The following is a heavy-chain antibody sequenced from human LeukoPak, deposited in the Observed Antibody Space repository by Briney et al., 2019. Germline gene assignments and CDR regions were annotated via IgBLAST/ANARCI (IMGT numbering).Heavy chain of an antibody. V-gene: IGHV3-48*04. J-gene: IGHJ5*02. CDR2: ISSSSSNI. D-gene: IGHD1-1*01. CDR3: ARYNWNDGFDP. Sequence: GGSLRLSCAASGFTFSSYSMNWVRQAPGKGREWVSYISSSSSNIYYADSVKGRFTISRDNAKNSLYLQMNSLRAEDTAVYYCARYNWNDGFDPWGQGTLVTVSS. CDR1: GFTFSSYS.